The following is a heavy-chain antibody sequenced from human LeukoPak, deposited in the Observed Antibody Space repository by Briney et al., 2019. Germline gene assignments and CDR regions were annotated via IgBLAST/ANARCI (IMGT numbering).Heavy chain of an antibody. CDR2: ISYDGSKK. V-gene: IGHV3-30*18. J-gene: IGHJ4*02. CDR3: AKDFSYDGTGYQDY. Sequence: PGGSLRLSCAASGFTFSSYGMHWVRQAPGKGLEWVAVISYDGSKKYYADSVKGPFTISRDNSKNTLYLQLNSLRAEDTAVYYCAKDFSYDGTGYQDYWGQGTLVTVSS. D-gene: IGHD3-22*01. CDR1: GFTFSSYG.